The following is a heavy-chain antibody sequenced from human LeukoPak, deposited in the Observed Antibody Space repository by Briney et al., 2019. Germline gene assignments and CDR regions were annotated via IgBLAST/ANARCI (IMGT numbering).Heavy chain of an antibody. Sequence: PGGSLRLSCAASGFTFGSNWMTWVRQAPGRGLEWVANIKQDGSETYYVDSVKGRFTISRDNAKKSLYLQMNSLRGEDTAVYYCARGGSYYIYWGQGTLVTVSS. CDR2: IKQDGSET. J-gene: IGHJ4*02. CDR1: GFTFGSNW. V-gene: IGHV3-7*01. D-gene: IGHD1-26*01. CDR3: ARGGSYYIY.